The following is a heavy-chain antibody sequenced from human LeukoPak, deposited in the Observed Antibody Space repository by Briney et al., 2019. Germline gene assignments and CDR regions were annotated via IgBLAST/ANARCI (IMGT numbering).Heavy chain of an antibody. CDR3: ARGTFLERRGFDP. V-gene: IGHV1-18*04. J-gene: IGHJ5*02. D-gene: IGHD1-1*01. CDR2: ISAYNGNT. CDR1: GSNFTSYW. Sequence: GESLQISCKGSGSNFTSYWIGWVRPMPGKGLEWMGWISAYNGNTNYAQKLQGRVTMTTDTSTSTAYMELRSLRSDDTAVYYCARGTFLERRGFDPWGQGTLVTVSS.